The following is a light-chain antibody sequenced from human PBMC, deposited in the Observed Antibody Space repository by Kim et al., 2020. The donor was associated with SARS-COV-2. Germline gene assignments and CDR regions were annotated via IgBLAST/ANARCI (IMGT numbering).Light chain of an antibody. V-gene: IGLV3-19*01. CDR3: NSRDSNDNVV. Sequence: PLGQTVRNTCQGDSLRRYYAPWDPHKPGQAPILVIYGKNNRPSGIPDRFSGSSSGNTASLTFTGTQAGYEAYYYFNSRDSNDNVVFGGRTQLTVL. CDR2: GKN. J-gene: IGLJ2*01. CDR1: SLRRYY.